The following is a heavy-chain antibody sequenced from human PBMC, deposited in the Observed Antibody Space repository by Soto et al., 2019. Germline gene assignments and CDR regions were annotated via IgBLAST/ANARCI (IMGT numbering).Heavy chain of an antibody. CDR2: ISGSGGSA. CDR1: GFTFSNYA. V-gene: IGHV3-23*01. J-gene: IGHJ4*02. D-gene: IGHD1-26*01. Sequence: SGGSLRLSCEAFGFTFSNYAMSWVRQAPGEGLEWVALISGSGGSAYYADSVKGRFTLSRDNSKNTVFLQMDGLRAEDTAIYYCAKSIEGATNLDYWGQGTPVTVSS. CDR3: AKSIEGATNLDY.